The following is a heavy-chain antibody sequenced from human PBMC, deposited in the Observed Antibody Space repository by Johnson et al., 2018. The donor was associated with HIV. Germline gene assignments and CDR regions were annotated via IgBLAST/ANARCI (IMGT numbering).Heavy chain of an antibody. D-gene: IGHD6-19*01. CDR1: GFTFDDYG. CDR3: AKERQGGAVGDGFDV. V-gene: IGHV3-20*04. Sequence: VQLVESGGGLVQPGRSLRLSCAASGFTFDDYGMTWVRQAPGKGLEWVSRINWNGAITAYADSVKGRLTISRDNAKNSLYLQMNSLRGEDSAVYYGAKERQGGAVGDGFDVWGQGTMVTVSS. CDR2: INWNGAIT. J-gene: IGHJ3*01.